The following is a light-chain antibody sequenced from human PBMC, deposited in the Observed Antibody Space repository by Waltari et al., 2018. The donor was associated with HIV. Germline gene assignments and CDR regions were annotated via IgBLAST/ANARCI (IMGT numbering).Light chain of an antibody. J-gene: IGKJ2*01. CDR1: QSVNSY. Sequence: EIVMTQSPATLSVSLGERATLSCRASQSVNSYLAWYQQKPGQAPRLLIYDASTRATGVPARFRGSGSGTEFTLTISTLQSEDFAVYYCQQFIFWPFTFGQGTKLEI. CDR2: DAS. V-gene: IGKV3-15*01. CDR3: QQFIFWPFT.